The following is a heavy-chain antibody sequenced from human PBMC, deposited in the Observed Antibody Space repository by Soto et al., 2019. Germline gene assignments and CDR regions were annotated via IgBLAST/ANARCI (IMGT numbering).Heavy chain of an antibody. J-gene: IGHJ4*02. Sequence: ASVKVSCKASGYTFTSYGISWVRQAPGQGLEWMGWISAYNGNTNYAQKLQGRVTMTTDTSTSTAYMELRSLRSDDTAVYYFARVLPYYDFWSGYSYFDYWGQGTLVTVSS. CDR1: GYTFTSYG. CDR3: ARVLPYYDFWSGYSYFDY. CDR2: ISAYNGNT. V-gene: IGHV1-18*01. D-gene: IGHD3-3*01.